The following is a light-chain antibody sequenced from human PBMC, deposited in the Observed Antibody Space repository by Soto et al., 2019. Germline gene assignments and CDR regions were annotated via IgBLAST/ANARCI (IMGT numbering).Light chain of an antibody. Sequence: EMVMTQSPATLSVSPGERATLSCRASQSVSSNLAWYQQRPGQAPRLLIYGASTRATGIPARFSGSGSGTEFTITISSLQSEDFAVYYCQQYNKWPPWTFGQGTKVEIK. CDR1: QSVSSN. V-gene: IGKV3-15*01. CDR2: GAS. J-gene: IGKJ1*01. CDR3: QQYNKWPPWT.